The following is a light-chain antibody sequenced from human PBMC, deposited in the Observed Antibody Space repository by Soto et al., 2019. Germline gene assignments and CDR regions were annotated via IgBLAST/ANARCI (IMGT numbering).Light chain of an antibody. CDR3: MQALQTSYT. J-gene: IGKJ2*01. CDR2: LGS. CDR1: QSLLHSNGYNY. V-gene: IGKV2-28*01. Sequence: DLVMTQSPLSLPVTPGEPASISCRSSQSLLHSNGYNYLDWYLQKPGQSPQLLIYLGSNRASGVPYRFSGSGSGTDFTLKISRVEAEDVGVYYCMQALQTSYTFGQGTKLEIK.